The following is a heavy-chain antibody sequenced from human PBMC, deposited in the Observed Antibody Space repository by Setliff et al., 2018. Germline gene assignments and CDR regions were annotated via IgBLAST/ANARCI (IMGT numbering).Heavy chain of an antibody. CDR3: ARERGDIVSTTSYYYYMDV. V-gene: IGHV1-18*01. CDR1: GYTFTNYG. CDR2: NSA. J-gene: IGHJ6*03. D-gene: IGHD5-12*01. Sequence: ASVKVSCKTSGYTFTNYGINWVRQAPGQGLEWMGWNSAYAQKFQGRVTITTDESTSTAYMEMSSLRSEVTAVYYCARERGDIVSTTSYYYYMDVWGKGTTVTVSS.